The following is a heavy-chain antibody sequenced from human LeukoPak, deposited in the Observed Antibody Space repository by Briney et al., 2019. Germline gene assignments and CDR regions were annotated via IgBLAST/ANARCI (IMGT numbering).Heavy chain of an antibody. J-gene: IGHJ6*02. Sequence: ASVKVSCKASGYTFTSYAMHWVRQAPGQRLEWMGWINAGNGNTKYSQKFQGRVTITRDTSASTAYMELSSLRSEDTAVYYCAREGILWFGELRMDVWGQGTTVTVSS. CDR2: INAGNGNT. D-gene: IGHD3-10*01. CDR1: GYTFTSYA. V-gene: IGHV1-3*01. CDR3: AREGILWFGELRMDV.